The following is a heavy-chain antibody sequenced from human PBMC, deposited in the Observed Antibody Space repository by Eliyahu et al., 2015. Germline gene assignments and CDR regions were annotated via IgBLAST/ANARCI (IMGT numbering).Heavy chain of an antibody. CDR2: IYYSGST. J-gene: IGHJ3*02. CDR1: GGSISSYY. D-gene: IGHD2-15*01. V-gene: IGHV4-59*01. Sequence: QVQLQESGPGLVKPSETLSLTCTVSGGSISSYYWSWIRQPPGKGLEWIGYIYYSGSTNYNPSLKSRVTISVDTSKNQFSLKLSSVTAADTAVYYCARGRRGWSSSIGAFDIWGQGTMVTVSS. CDR3: ARGRRGWSSSIGAFDI.